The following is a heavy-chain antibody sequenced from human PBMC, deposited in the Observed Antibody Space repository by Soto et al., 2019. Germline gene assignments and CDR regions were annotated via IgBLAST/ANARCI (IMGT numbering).Heavy chain of an antibody. CDR2: IIPIFGTA. CDR1: GGTFSSYA. D-gene: IGHD6-13*01. J-gene: IGHJ6*02. CDR3: ARIITAAADYYYYYCMDV. Sequence: QVQLVQSGAEVKKPGSSVKVSCKASGGTFSSYAISWVRQAPGQGLEWMGGIIPIFGTANYAQKFQGRVTITADESTSTAYMELSSLRSEDTAVYYCARIITAAADYYYYYCMDVWGQGTTVTVSS. V-gene: IGHV1-69*01.